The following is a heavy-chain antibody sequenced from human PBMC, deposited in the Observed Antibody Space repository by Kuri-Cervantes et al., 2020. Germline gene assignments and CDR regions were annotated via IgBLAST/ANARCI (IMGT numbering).Heavy chain of an antibody. D-gene: IGHD2-2*01. J-gene: IGHJ6*02. CDR2: IYYSGST. CDR3: ARDRMAHVVPAAISYYYYYGMDV. CDR1: GGSISSYY. V-gene: IGHV4-59*12. Sequence: SETLSLTCTVSGGSISSYYWSWIRQPPGKGLEWIGYIYYSGSTYYNPSLKSRVTISVDTSKNQFSLKLSSVTAADTAVYYCARDRMAHVVPAAISYYYYYGMDVWGQGTTVTVSS.